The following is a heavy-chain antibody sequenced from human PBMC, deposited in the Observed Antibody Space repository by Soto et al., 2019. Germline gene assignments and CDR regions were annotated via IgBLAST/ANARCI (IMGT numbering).Heavy chain of an antibody. CDR1: GITFSSHA. D-gene: IGHD4-4*01. J-gene: IGHJ4*02. V-gene: IGHV3-48*01. CDR2: IRATGVT. Sequence: ESGGDLVQPGGSLRLSCAASGITFSSHAMNWVRQAPGKGLEWVASIRATGVTYYADSVKGRFIISRDNAKDSLFLQMDSLRVEDTAVYYCLDSDYNWGQGTLVTVSS. CDR3: LDSDYN.